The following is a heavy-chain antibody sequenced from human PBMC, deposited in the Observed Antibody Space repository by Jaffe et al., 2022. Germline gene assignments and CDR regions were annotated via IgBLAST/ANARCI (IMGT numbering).Heavy chain of an antibody. D-gene: IGHD2-21*01. J-gene: IGHJ2*01. CDR2: ILGDNGDT. V-gene: IGHV1-3*01. CDR1: GYTFTTYA. CDR3: ARDLADDPGAYFDF. Sequence: QVQLVQSGAEVKKPGASVKLSCKTSGYTFTTYAVQWVRQAPGQSLEWMGWILGDNGDTRYSEKFQGRVTMTRDTSATTVYMELSGLTSEDTAVYYCARDLADDPGAYFDFWGRGSLVTVSP.